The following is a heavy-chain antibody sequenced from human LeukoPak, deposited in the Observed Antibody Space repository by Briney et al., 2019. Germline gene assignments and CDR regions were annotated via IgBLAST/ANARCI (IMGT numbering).Heavy chain of an antibody. CDR1: GYTFTSYY. J-gene: IGHJ3*02. D-gene: IGHD3-16*02. Sequence: ASVKVSCKTSGYTFTSYYIQWVRQAPGQGLEWMGYINPDSGGTNYAQEFQGRVTMTRDTSISTAYMELNRLRSDDTAVYYCARGETITFGGVIVISTFDIWGQGTMVTVSS. CDR2: INPDSGGT. V-gene: IGHV1-2*02. CDR3: ARGETITFGGVIVISTFDI.